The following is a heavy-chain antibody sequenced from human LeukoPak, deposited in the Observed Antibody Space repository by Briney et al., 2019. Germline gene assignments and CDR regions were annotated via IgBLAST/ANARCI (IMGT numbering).Heavy chain of an antibody. J-gene: IGHJ2*01. CDR3: ARQKMYYYSSSGFFPWYFDL. D-gene: IGHD3-22*01. Sequence: SETPSLTCTVSGYSLSRDYYWAWIRQPPGKGLEWIATIYQSGSTYYNPSLKSRVTISLDTSKNLFFLRLTSVTAADTAVYYCARQKMYYYSSSGFFPWYFDLWGRGTLVTVSS. CDR1: GYSLSRDYY. V-gene: IGHV4-38-2*02. CDR2: IYQSGST.